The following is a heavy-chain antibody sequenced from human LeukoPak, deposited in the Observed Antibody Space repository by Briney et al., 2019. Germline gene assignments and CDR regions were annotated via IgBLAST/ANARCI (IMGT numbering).Heavy chain of an antibody. V-gene: IGHV4-34*01. D-gene: IGHD2-15*01. CDR3: SRGYCSGGSCYPLKSIYYYYMDV. CDR1: GGSFSGYY. Sequence: SETLSLTCAVYGGSFSGYYWNWIRQPPGKGLEWIGEINHSGSTNYNLSLKSRVTISVDTSKNHFSLKLTSVTAADTAVYYCSRGYCSGGSCYPLKSIYYYYMDVWGKGTTVTFSS. CDR2: INHSGST. J-gene: IGHJ6*03.